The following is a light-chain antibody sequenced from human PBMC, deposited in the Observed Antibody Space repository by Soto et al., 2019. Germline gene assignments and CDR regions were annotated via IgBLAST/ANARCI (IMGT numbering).Light chain of an antibody. J-gene: IGKJ2*01. CDR3: QQYYETPYT. CDR2: WAS. CDR1: QSVLYSSNNRNF. Sequence: DIVMTQSPDSLAVSLGERATINCKSSQSVLYSSNNRNFLAWYQQKPGQPPKVLIYWASTRESGVPDRLSGSGSGTDFTLTISSLQAEDVAVYYCQQYYETPYTFGQGTKLEI. V-gene: IGKV4-1*01.